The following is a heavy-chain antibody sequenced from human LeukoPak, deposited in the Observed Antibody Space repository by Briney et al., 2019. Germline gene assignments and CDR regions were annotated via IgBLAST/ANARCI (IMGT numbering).Heavy chain of an antibody. CDR3: ARDQRLLWFGEFDLDYYYYGMDV. J-gene: IGHJ6*02. CDR2: ISSSSSYI. D-gene: IGHD3-10*01. V-gene: IGHV3-21*01. CDR1: GFTFSSYS. Sequence: PGGSLRLSCAASGFTFSSYSMNWVRQAPGKGLEWVSSISSSSSYIYYADSVKGRFTISRDNAKNSLYLQMNSLRAEDTAVYYCARDQRLLWFGEFDLDYYYYGMDVWGQGTTVTVSS.